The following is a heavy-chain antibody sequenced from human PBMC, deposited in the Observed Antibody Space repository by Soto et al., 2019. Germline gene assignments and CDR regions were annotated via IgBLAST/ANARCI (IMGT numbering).Heavy chain of an antibody. CDR1: GFTFSSYG. Sequence: PGGSLRLSCAASGFTFSSYGMHWVRQAPGKGLEWVAVISYDGSNKYYADSVKGRFTISRDNSKNTLYLQMNSLRAEDTVVYYCASTVAGIFFSLTGYYYMDVWGKGTTVTVSS. D-gene: IGHD6-19*01. CDR2: ISYDGSNK. J-gene: IGHJ6*03. CDR3: ASTVAGIFFSLTGYYYMDV. V-gene: IGHV3-30*03.